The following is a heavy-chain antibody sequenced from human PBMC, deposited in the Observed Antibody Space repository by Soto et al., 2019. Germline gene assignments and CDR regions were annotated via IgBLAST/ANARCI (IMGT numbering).Heavy chain of an antibody. CDR3: ARDRRYSGYGGWFDP. CDR2: IYYSGST. V-gene: IGHV4-31*03. Sequence: SETLSLTCTVSGGSISSGGYYWSWIRQHPGKGLEWIGYIYYSGSTYYNPSLKSRVTTSVDTSKNQFSLKLSSVTAADTAVYYCARDRRYSGYGGWFDPWGQGTLVAVSS. D-gene: IGHD5-12*01. CDR1: GGSISSGGYY. J-gene: IGHJ5*02.